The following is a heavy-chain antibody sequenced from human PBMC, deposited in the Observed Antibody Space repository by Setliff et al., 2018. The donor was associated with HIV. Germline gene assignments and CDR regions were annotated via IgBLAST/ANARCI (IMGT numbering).Heavy chain of an antibody. J-gene: IGHJ4*02. CDR1: GFTFSSYS. CDR2: ISSSSSYT. V-gene: IGHV3-21*05. CDR3: AREGQWLDGFDY. Sequence: PGGSLRLSCAASGFTFSSYSMNWVRQAPGKGLEWVSYISSSSSYTNYADSVKGRFTISRDNSKNTLYLQMNSLRTEDTAVYYCAREGQWLDGFDYWGQGTLVTVSS. D-gene: IGHD6-19*01.